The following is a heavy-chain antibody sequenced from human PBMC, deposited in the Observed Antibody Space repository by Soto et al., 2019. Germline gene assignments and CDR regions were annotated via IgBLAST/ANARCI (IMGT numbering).Heavy chain of an antibody. CDR3: ARQPVLHLAAAGNRNWFDP. D-gene: IGHD6-13*01. CDR1: GYSFPSYW. Sequence: SCKGSGYSFPSYWIGWVRQMPGKVLEWMGIIYPGDSYTRYSPAFQGQVTISADKSISTAYLQWSSLKASDTAMYYCARQPVLHLAAAGNRNWFDPWGHGTLVTV. J-gene: IGHJ5*02. V-gene: IGHV5-51*01. CDR2: IYPGDSYT.